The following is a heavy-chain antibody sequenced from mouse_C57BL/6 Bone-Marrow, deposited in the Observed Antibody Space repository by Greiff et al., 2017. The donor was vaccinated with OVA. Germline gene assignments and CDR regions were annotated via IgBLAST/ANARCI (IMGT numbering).Heavy chain of an antibody. Sequence: EVQLQQSGGDLVKPGGSLKLSCAASGFTFSSYGMSWVRQTPDKRLEWVATISSGGSYTYYPDSVKGRFTISRDNAKNTLYLQMSSLKSEDTAMYYCARQAYYGSSDYCDYWGQGTTLTVSS. CDR1: GFTFSSYG. CDR3: ARQAYYGSSDYCDY. V-gene: IGHV5-6*01. D-gene: IGHD1-1*01. J-gene: IGHJ2*01. CDR2: ISSGGSYT.